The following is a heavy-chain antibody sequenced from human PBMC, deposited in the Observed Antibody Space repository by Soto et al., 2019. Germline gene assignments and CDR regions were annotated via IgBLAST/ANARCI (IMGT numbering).Heavy chain of an antibody. CDR3: ARTFNAWTTYFDY. J-gene: IGHJ4*01. D-gene: IGHD4-17*01. Sequence: PRGSLIISCASSVFSVTDQYMTWVRQAPGKGLDWVSVLHADGSAYYGDSVKGRFTISRDSSTNTLYLQMNSLKVGDTAFYFCARTFNAWTTYFDYWRDGTMVTVSS. CDR1: VFSVTDQY. V-gene: IGHV3-53*01. CDR2: LHADGSA.